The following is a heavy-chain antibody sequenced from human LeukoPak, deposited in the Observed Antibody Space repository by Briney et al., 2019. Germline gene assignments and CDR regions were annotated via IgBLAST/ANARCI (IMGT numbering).Heavy chain of an antibody. V-gene: IGHV3-9*01. CDR1: GFTFDDYA. CDR2: ISWNSGSI. Sequence: GGSLRLSCAASGFTFDDYAMHWVRQAPGKGLEWVSGISWNSGSIGYADSVKGRFTISRDNAKNSLYLQMNSLRAEDTALYYCAKDIGGFIAVAGMGYFDCWGQGTLVTVSS. J-gene: IGHJ4*02. CDR3: AKDIGGFIAVAGMGYFDC. D-gene: IGHD6-19*01.